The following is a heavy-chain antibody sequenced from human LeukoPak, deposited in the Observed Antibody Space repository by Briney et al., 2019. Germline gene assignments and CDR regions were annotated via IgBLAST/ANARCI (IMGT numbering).Heavy chain of an antibody. CDR3: ARATCDPNYYSYTDG. Sequence: GGSIRLSRSASAFTFSIYSMNYVRQAPGKGPERVSSISSRGRYIYSADPLKGRLTISRDNAKKSLYLQMNNLRTQEPAVYFCARATCDPNYYSYTDGLGKGPTVTTSS. J-gene: IGHJ6*03. V-gene: IGHV3-21*01. D-gene: IGHD2-21*01. CDR2: ISSRGRYI. CDR1: AFTFSIYS.